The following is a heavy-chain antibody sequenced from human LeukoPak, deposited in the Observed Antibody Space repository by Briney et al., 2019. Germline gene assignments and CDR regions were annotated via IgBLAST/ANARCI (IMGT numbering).Heavy chain of an antibody. CDR2: INPNSGGT. CDR1: GYTFTGYY. J-gene: IGHJ4*02. V-gene: IGHV1-2*02. D-gene: IGHD2-2*01. CDR3: ARGPPYCSSTSCYVFGY. Sequence: ASVKASCKASGYTFTGYYMHWVRQAPGQGLEWMGWINPNSGGTNYAQKFQGRVTMTRDTSISTAYMELSRLRSDDTAVYYCARGPPYCSSTSCYVFGYWGQGTLVTVSS.